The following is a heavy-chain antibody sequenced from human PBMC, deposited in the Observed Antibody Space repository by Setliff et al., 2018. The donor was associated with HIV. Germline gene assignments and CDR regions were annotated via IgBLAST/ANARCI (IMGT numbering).Heavy chain of an antibody. J-gene: IGHJ3*02. CDR2: INAGNGNT. Sequence: ASVKVSCKASGYTLTSYAMHWVRQAPGQRFEWMGWINAGNGNTKYSQKFQGRVTITRDTSASTAYMELSSLRSEDTAVYYCARAVAWQRNALDIWGQGTMVTVSS. CDR1: GYTLTSYA. D-gene: IGHD5-12*01. CDR3: ARAVAWQRNALDI. V-gene: IGHV1-3*01.